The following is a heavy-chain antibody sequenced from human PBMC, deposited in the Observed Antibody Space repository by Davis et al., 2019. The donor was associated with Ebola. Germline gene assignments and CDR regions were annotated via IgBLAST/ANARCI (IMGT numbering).Heavy chain of an antibody. D-gene: IGHD3-10*01. CDR3: ARVGGGQFVGWFDP. CDR1: GYSFTDDG. V-gene: IGHV1-18*01. CDR2: ISTYNGNT. J-gene: IGHJ5*02. Sequence: ASVKVSCKASGYSFTDDGISWVRQAPGQGLEWMGWISTYNGNTNYAQKVQGRITMTTDTSTSTAYMELRSLRSDDTARYYCARVGGGQFVGWFDPWGQGTLVTVSS.